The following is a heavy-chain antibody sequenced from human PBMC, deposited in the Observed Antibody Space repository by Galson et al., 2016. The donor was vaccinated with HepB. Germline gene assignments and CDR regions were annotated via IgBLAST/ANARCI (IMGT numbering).Heavy chain of an antibody. J-gene: IGHJ3*02. CDR2: ISYDGNKK. Sequence: SLRLSCAASGFIFSTYGMHWVRQAPGKGLEWVAVISYDGNKKYYADSVIGRATISRDNSKNTLFLRVNSLRGEDTAVYYCAKPNGYSYGSYAFDIWGQGTMVTVSS. CDR1: GFIFSTYG. V-gene: IGHV3-30*18. D-gene: IGHD5-18*01. CDR3: AKPNGYSYGSYAFDI.